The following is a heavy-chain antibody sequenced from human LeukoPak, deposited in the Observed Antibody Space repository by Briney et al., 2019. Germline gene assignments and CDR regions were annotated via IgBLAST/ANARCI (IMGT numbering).Heavy chain of an antibody. CDR3: ARGYCSGGSCYSVENWFDP. Sequence: GASVNVSCKAAGYTFNGYYMFWVRQAPGQGLEWMGRINPNSGGTNYAQKFQGRVTMTRDTSISTAYMELSRLRSDDTAVYYCARGYCSGGSCYSVENWFDPWGQGTLVTVSS. CDR1: GYTFNGYY. V-gene: IGHV1-2*06. J-gene: IGHJ5*02. D-gene: IGHD2-15*01. CDR2: INPNSGGT.